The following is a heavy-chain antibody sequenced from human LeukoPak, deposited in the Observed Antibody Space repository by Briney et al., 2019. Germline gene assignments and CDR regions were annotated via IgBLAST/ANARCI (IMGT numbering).Heavy chain of an antibody. D-gene: IGHD2-15*01. V-gene: IGHV4-39*07. CDR1: GGSISSSSYY. CDR3: ARDRSDRGGEGYCSGGSCYPEGTTTFDY. CDR2: IYYSGST. J-gene: IGHJ4*02. Sequence: SVTLSLTCTVSGGSISSSSYYWGWIRQPPGKGLEWIGSIYYSGSTYYNPSLKSRVTISVDTSKNQFSLKLSSVTAADTAVYYCARDRSDRGGEGYCSGGSCYPEGTTTFDYWGQGTLVTVSS.